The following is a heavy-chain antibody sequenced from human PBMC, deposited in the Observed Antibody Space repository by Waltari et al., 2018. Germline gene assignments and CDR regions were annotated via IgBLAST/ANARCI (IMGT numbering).Heavy chain of an antibody. CDR2: IYHSGST. CDR3: ARLGSGSSWHY. V-gene: IGHV4-38-2*01. CDR1: GYSISSGYY. D-gene: IGHD1-26*01. Sequence: QVQLQESGPGLVKPSETLSLTCAVSGYSISSGYYWGWIRQPPGKGLEWIGSIYHSGSTYYNPSLKSRVTISVDTSKNQFSLKRSAVTAADTAVYYCARLGSGSSWHYWGQGTLVTVSS. J-gene: IGHJ4*02.